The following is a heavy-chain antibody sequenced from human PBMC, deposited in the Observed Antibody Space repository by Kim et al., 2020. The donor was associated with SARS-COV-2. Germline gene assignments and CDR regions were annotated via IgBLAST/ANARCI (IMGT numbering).Heavy chain of an antibody. CDR1: GFTFSSYW. CDR3: ARDGELYNSGKDAFDI. CDR2: IKQDGNQK. D-gene: IGHD6-19*01. J-gene: IGHJ3*02. V-gene: IGHV3-7*01. Sequence: GGSLRLSCAASGFTFSSYWMTWVRQAPGKGLEWVANIKQDGNQKYYVDSVKGRFTISRDNAKNSLYLQMNSLRAEDTALYYCARDGELYNSGKDAFDIWGQGTMVTVSS.